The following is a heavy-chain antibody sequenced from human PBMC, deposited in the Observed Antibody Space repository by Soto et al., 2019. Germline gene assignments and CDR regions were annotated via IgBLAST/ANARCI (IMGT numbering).Heavy chain of an antibody. V-gene: IGHV4-31*03. J-gene: IGHJ5*02. CDR1: GGSISSGGYY. CDR3: AREDRNYHGTSGYYH. Sequence: PSETLSLTCTVSGGSISSGGYYWSWIRQHPGKGLEWIGYIHDSGSSYYNPSLKSRLTISVDTSKNQFSLKLSSVTAADTAVYYCAREDRNYHGTSGYYHWGQGTLVTVSS. D-gene: IGHD3-22*01. CDR2: IHDSGSS.